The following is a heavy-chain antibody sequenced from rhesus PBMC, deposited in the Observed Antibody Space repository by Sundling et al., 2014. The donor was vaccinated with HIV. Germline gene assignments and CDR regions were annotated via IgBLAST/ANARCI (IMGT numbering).Heavy chain of an antibody. V-gene: IGHV4-173*01. Sequence: QVQLQESGPGLVRPSETLSLTCAVSGASIRRNYWSWIRQPPGKGLEWIGRISVGGGSTHYNPSLRSRVTISTDTSKNQFSLKLNSVTAADTAVYYCARDGRYGYEVYGLDSWGQGVLVTVSS. CDR3: ARDGRYGYEVYGLDS. CDR1: GASIRRNY. J-gene: IGHJ6*01. CDR2: ISVGGGST. D-gene: IGHD5-36*01.